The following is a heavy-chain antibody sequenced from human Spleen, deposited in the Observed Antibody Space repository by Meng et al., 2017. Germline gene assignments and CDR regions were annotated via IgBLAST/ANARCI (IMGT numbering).Heavy chain of an antibody. J-gene: IGHJ4*02. CDR3: ARGPPTYYYGSGTNFDY. Sequence: ASVKVSCKASGYTFTSYGISWVRQAPGQGLEWMGWISAYNGNTNYAQKLQGRVTMTTDTSTSTAYMELRSLRSDDTAVYYCARGPPTYYYGSGTNFDYWGQGTRVTVSS. CDR2: ISAYNGNT. CDR1: GYTFTSYG. D-gene: IGHD3-10*01. V-gene: IGHV1-18*01.